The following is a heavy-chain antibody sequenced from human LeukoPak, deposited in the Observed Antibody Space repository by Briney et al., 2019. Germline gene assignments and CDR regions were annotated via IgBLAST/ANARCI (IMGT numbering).Heavy chain of an antibody. CDR1: GGSISSYY. V-gene: IGHV4-4*08. CDR3: ARDRSYYDSSGYTNEHDY. J-gene: IGHJ4*02. Sequence: SETLSLTCTVSGGSISSYYWSWIRQPPGKGLEWIGYIYYSGSTNYNPSLKSRVTISVDTSKNQFSLKLSSVTAADTAVYYCARDRSYYDSSGYTNEHDYWGQGTLVTVSS. CDR2: IYYSGST. D-gene: IGHD3-22*01.